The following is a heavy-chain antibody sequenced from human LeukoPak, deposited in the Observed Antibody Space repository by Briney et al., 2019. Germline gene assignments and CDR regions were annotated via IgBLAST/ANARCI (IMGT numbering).Heavy chain of an antibody. CDR1: GYTFTGYY. J-gene: IGHJ4*02. V-gene: IGHV1-2*02. CDR2: INPNSGGA. D-gene: IGHD5-18*01. Sequence: ASVKVSCKASGYTFTGYYMHWVRQAPGQGLEWMGWINPNSGGANYAQKFQGRVTMTRDTSISTAYMELSRLRSDDTAVYYCARVRYSYGKIFDYWGQGTLLTVSS. CDR3: ARVRYSYGKIFDY.